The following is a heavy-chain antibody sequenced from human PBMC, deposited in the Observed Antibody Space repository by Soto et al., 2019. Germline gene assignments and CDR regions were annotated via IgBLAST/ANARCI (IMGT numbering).Heavy chain of an antibody. CDR3: ARVRRPVVIGAIFDY. Sequence: QVQLVQSGAEVKKPGSSVKVSCKASGGTFSSYAISWVRQAPGQGLEWMGGIIPIFGTANYAQKFQGRVTITADESTSTAYMERSSLRSEDTAGYYCARVRRPVVIGAIFDYWGQGTLVTVSS. J-gene: IGHJ4*02. CDR1: GGTFSSYA. V-gene: IGHV1-69*01. D-gene: IGHD5-12*01. CDR2: IIPIFGTA.